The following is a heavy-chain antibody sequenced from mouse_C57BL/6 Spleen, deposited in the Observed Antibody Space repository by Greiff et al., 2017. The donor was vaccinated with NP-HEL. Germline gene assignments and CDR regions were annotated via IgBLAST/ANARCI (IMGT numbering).Heavy chain of an antibody. D-gene: IGHD2-5*01. CDR3: ARHDSNSAWFAY. CDR2: ISSGGSYT. J-gene: IGHJ3*01. V-gene: IGHV5-6*02. CDR1: GFTFSSYG. Sequence: DVKLVESGGDLVKPGGSLKLSCAASGFTFSSYGMSWVRQTPDKRLEWVATISSGGSYTYYPDSVKGRFTISRDNAKNTLYLQMSSLKSEDTAMYYCARHDSNSAWFAYWGQGTLVTVSA.